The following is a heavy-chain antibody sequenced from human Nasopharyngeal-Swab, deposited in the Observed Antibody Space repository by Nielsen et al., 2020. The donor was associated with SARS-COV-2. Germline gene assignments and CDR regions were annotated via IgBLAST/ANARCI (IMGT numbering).Heavy chain of an antibody. Sequence: SLKISCAASGFTFDDYAMHWVRQAPGKGLEWVSGISGNSGNIGYADSVKGRFTISRDNAKNSLYLQMNSLRGDDTALYYCAKGLLEFLEWQRPNWFDPWGQGTLVTVSS. V-gene: IGHV3-9*01. J-gene: IGHJ5*02. D-gene: IGHD3-3*02. CDR1: GFTFDDYA. CDR3: AKGLLEFLEWQRPNWFDP. CDR2: ISGNSGNI.